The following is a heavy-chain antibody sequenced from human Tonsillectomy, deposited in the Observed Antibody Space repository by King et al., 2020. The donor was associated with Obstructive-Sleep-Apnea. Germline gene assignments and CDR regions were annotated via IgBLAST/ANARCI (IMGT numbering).Heavy chain of an antibody. J-gene: IGHJ4*02. D-gene: IGHD3-9*01. V-gene: IGHV4-59*01. Sequence: VQLQESGPGLVKPSETLSLSCTVSGGSISDYYWSWVRQPPGKGLEWIGYVFDSGNAKYNPSLKSRVTISVDMSKNQFSLKLSSVTAADTAVYYCARDIDWPTQRYFDNWGQGTLVTVSS. CDR2: VFDSGNA. CDR3: ARDIDWPTQRYFDN. CDR1: GGSISDYY.